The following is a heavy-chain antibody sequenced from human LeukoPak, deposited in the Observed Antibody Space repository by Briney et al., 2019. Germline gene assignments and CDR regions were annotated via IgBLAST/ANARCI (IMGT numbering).Heavy chain of an antibody. V-gene: IGHV1-2*06. CDR2: INPNSGGT. Sequence: VASVKVSCKASGYTFTGYYMHWVRQAPGQGLEWMGRINPNSGGTNYAQKFQGRVTMTRDTSISTAYMELSRLRSDDTAVYYCARAQWDSSSWYASTTFDYWGQGTLVTVSS. CDR1: GYTFTGYY. J-gene: IGHJ4*02. D-gene: IGHD6-13*01. CDR3: ARAQWDSSSWYASTTFDY.